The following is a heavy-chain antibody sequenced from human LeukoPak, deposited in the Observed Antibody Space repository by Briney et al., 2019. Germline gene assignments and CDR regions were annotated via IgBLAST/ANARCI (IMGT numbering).Heavy chain of an antibody. CDR1: GFTFGDYA. J-gene: IGHJ6*03. Sequence: GGSLRLSCTASGFTFGDYAMSWVRQAPGKGLEWVGRIKSKPDGGTTDYAAPVKGRFTISRDDSKNTLYLQVNSLKTEDTAVYYCTTNAVYYYYYMDVWGKGTTVTVSS. CDR2: IKSKPDGGTT. V-gene: IGHV3-15*01. CDR3: TTNAVYYYYYMDV. D-gene: IGHD6-19*01.